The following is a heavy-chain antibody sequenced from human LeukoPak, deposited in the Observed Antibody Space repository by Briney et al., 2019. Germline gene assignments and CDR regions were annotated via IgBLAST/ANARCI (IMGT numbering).Heavy chain of an antibody. J-gene: IGHJ4*02. Sequence: GASVKASRKASGYTLTGYHMHWVRQAPGQGLEWMGMINPSGGSTSSAQKFQGRVAMTCDTSTSTFYMDLSSLTSDDTAVYFCARDHYYDPNGHYFDYWGQGTLVTVSS. CDR2: INPSGGST. CDR3: ARDHYYDPNGHYFDY. V-gene: IGHV1-46*01. CDR1: GYTLTGYH. D-gene: IGHD3-22*01.